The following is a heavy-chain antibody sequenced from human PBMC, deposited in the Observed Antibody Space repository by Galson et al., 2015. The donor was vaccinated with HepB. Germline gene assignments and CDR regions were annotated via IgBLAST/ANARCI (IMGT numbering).Heavy chain of an antibody. CDR1: GFTFSTYW. J-gene: IGHJ4*02. V-gene: IGHV3-74*01. CDR3: ARGGGGALGY. CDR2: VNPDGTKI. Sequence: SLRLSCAASGFTFSTYWMYWVRQAPGKGLVWVSRVNPDGTKINYADSVKGRFTISRDNAKNTLYLQMSSLRGEDTAVYYCARGGGGALGYWGQGTLVTVSS. D-gene: IGHD1-26*01.